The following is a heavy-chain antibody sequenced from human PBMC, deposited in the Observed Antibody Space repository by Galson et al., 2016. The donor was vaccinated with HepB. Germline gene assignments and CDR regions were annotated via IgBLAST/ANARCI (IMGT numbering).Heavy chain of an antibody. CDR2: IYYIGSA. Sequence: ETLSLTCTVSGGSISSRDSYWGWIRQPPGKGLEWIGSIYYIGSAYYHPSLKSRVTISVDSSNNHVSLTLKSVTAADTAVYYCIRGFDYWGQGTLLTVSS. CDR3: IRGFDY. V-gene: IGHV4-39*01. J-gene: IGHJ4*02. D-gene: IGHD3-10*01. CDR1: GGSISSRDSY.